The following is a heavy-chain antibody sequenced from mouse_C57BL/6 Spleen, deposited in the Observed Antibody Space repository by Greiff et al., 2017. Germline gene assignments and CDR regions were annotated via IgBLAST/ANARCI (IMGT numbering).Heavy chain of an antibody. CDR3: ARCVVAGEAWFAY. J-gene: IGHJ3*01. Sequence: QVQLQQPGAELVKPGASVTMSCKASGYTFTSYWITWVKQRPGQGLEWIGDIYPGSGSTNYNEKFKSKATLTVDTSSSTAYMQLSSLTSEDSAVYYCARCVVAGEAWFAYWGQGTLVTVSA. D-gene: IGHD1-1*02. CDR1: GYTFTSYW. CDR2: IYPGSGST. V-gene: IGHV1-55*01.